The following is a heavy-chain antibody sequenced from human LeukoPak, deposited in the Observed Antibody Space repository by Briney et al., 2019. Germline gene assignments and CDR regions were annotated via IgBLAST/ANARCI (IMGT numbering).Heavy chain of an antibody. CDR2: IIPIFGTA. D-gene: IGHD3-10*01. V-gene: IGHV1-69*13. Sequence: ASVKVSCKASGGTFSSYAVSWVRQAPGQGLEWMGGIIPIFGTANYAQKFQGRVTITADESTSTAYMELSSLRSEDTAVYYCATLGAWLGELSTPSYYYYGMDVWGKGTTVTVSS. J-gene: IGHJ6*04. CDR3: ATLGAWLGELSTPSYYYYGMDV. CDR1: GGTFSSYA.